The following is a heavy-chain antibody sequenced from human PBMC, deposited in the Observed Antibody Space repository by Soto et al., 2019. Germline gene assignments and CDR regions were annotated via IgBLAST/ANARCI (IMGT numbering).Heavy chain of an antibody. CDR3: ARLQLVQKVIDY. D-gene: IGHD1-1*01. CDR1: GGSITSSSHF. J-gene: IGHJ4*02. CDR2: IFYSGGT. V-gene: IGHV4-61*05. Sequence: SETLSLTCSASGGSITSSSHFWGWVRQPPGKGLQWIGYIFYSGGTAYNPSLKSRVTISLDMSKKQISLKLSSVTTADTATYFCARLQLVQKVIDYWGQGTLVTVSS.